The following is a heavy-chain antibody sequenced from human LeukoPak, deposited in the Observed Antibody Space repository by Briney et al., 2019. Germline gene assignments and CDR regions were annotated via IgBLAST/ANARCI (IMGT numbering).Heavy chain of an antibody. J-gene: IGHJ5*02. CDR1: GFIVSNNY. Sequence: PGGSLSLSCAVSGFIVSNNYMSWVRQAPGKGLEWVSVIYSGGSTYYADSVKGRFSISRDNSKNTLYLQMNRLRAEDTAVYYCARDYGGNSVLDSWGQGTLVTVSS. CDR3: ARDYGGNSVLDS. V-gene: IGHV3-53*01. CDR2: IYSGGST. D-gene: IGHD4-23*01.